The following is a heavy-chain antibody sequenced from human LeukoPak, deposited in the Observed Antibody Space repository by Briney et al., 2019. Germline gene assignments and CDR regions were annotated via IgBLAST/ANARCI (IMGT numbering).Heavy chain of an antibody. Sequence: ASVKVSCKASGYTFNNHDINWVRQAPGRGLEWMGWINTYSANTNYAQKLQGRVTMTTDTSTSTAYMELRSLRSDDTAVYYCARGVTPGAFDIWGQGTMVTVSS. CDR3: ARGVTPGAFDI. CDR1: GYTFNNHD. J-gene: IGHJ3*02. CDR2: INTYSANT. D-gene: IGHD5-18*01. V-gene: IGHV1-18*01.